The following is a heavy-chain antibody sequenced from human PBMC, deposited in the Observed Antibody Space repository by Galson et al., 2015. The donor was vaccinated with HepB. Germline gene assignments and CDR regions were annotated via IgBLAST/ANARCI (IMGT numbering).Heavy chain of an antibody. CDR1: GYTFTSYY. CDR2: INPSGGST. D-gene: IGHD3-16*02. CDR3: ARTYDYVWGSYRHWFDP. Sequence: SVKVSCKASGYTFTSYYMHWVRQAPGQGLEWMGIINPSGGSTSYAQKFQGRVTMTRDTSTSTVYMELSSLRSEDTAVYYCARTYDYVWGSYRHWFDPWGQGTLVTVSS. J-gene: IGHJ5*02. V-gene: IGHV1-46*01.